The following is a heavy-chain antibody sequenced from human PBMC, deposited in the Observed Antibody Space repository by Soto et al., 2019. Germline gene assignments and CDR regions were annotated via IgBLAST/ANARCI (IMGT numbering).Heavy chain of an antibody. J-gene: IGHJ4*02. CDR1: GQSFSGHS. V-gene: IGHV4-34*01. D-gene: IGHD1-1*01. Sequence: QVQLQQWGAGLVKPSETLSLSCAVYGQSFSGHSWAWIRQPPGKGLEWIGEINESGSTYYNPSLTSRVTISTDTSKNQFALKLSSVSAADTAAYFCARGSGIVALPGELEDVNYDYWGQGTLGNVSS. CDR2: INESGST. CDR3: ARGSGIVALPGELEDVNYDY.